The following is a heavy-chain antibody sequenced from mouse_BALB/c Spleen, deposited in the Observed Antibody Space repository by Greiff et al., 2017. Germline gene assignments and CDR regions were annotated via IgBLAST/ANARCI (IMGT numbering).Heavy chain of an antibody. Sequence: DVKLQESGAELVKPGASVKLSCTASGFNIKDTYMHWVKQRPEQGLEWIGRIDPANGNTKYDPKFQGKATITADTSSNTAYLQLSSLTSEDTAVYYCARGNYRFYAMDYWGQGTSVTVSS. J-gene: IGHJ4*01. CDR3: ARGNYRFYAMDY. V-gene: IGHV14-3*02. CDR2: IDPANGNT. CDR1: GFNIKDTY. D-gene: IGHD2-1*01.